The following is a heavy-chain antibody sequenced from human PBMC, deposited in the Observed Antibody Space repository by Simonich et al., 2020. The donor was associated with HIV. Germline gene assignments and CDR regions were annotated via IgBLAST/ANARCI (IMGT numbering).Heavy chain of an antibody. D-gene: IGHD3-10*01. CDR1: GFTFDDFA. CDR2: ISWNSGSI. Sequence: EVQLVESGGGLVQPGRSLRLSCAASGFTFDDFAMHWVRQGPGKVLKWVSGISWNSGSIGYADSVKGRFTISRDNAKNSLYLQMNSLRAEDTALYYCAKDKGAYYGSGSPVYWGQGTLVTVSS. J-gene: IGHJ4*02. CDR3: AKDKGAYYGSGSPVY. V-gene: IGHV3-9*01.